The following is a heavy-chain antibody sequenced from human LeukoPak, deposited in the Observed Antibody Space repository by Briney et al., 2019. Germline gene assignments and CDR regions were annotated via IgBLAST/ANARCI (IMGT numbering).Heavy chain of an antibody. Sequence: SETLSLTCAVSGGSISSGGYSWSWIRQPPGKGLEWIGYIYHSGSTYYNPSLKSRVTISVDRSKNQFSLKLSSVTAADTAVYYCARGGILLPFDYWGQGTLVTVSS. CDR3: ARGGILLPFDY. CDR1: GGSISSGGYS. J-gene: IGHJ4*02. V-gene: IGHV4-30-2*01. D-gene: IGHD6-13*01. CDR2: IYHSGST.